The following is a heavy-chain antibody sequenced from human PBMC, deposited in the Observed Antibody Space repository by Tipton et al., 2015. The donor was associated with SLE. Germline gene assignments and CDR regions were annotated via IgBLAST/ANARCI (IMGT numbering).Heavy chain of an antibody. D-gene: IGHD6-13*01. CDR2: IYFSGST. CDR3: ARDGGAAAESYNYYMDV. J-gene: IGHJ6*03. V-gene: IGHV4-38-2*02. CDR1: SYSIYNGFY. Sequence: TLSLTCSVSSYSIYNGFYWGWSRQSPGKGLEWIGCIYFSGSTNYNPSLRSRVTMSVDSSNSQFSLKLSSVTAADTAVYYCARDGGAAAESYNYYMDVWGIGTTVTVSS.